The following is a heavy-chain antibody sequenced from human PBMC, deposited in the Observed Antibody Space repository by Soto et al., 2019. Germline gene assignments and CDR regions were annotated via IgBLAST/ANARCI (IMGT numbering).Heavy chain of an antibody. CDR1: GFTCSIYY. D-gene: IGHD3-16*01. CDR2: IGTAGDT. Sequence: EVQLVESGGGLVQPGGSLRLSCAASGFTCSIYYMHWVRQTSGKGLEWVAGIGTAGDTYYPGSVQGPFSISSENAKNSFYLQMNRPRGEDTAVYYCASGGLYICGQGTLGTVSS. CDR3: ASGGLYI. J-gene: IGHJ4*02. V-gene: IGHV3-13*01.